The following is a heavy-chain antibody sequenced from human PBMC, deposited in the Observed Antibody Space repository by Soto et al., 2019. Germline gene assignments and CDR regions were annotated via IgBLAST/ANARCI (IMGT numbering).Heavy chain of an antibody. CDR1: GFPFTTYS. CDR2: IWANGINK. J-gene: IGHJ3*01. Sequence: PXGSLRLSCAASGFPFTTYSMHWVRQAPGKGLEWVAVIWANGINKYYADSVRGRFTISRDNSKNTLDLQMNYMRAEDTALYYCVRERGPFDAFDFWGQGTMVTVSS. V-gene: IGHV3-33*01. CDR3: VRERGPFDAFDF.